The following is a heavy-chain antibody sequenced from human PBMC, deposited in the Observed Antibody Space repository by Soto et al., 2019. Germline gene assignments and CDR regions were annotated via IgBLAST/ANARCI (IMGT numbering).Heavy chain of an antibody. Sequence: EVQLVESGGGLVKPGGSLRLSCAASGFTFSSYSMNWVRQAPGKGLEWVSSISSSSSYIYYADSVKGRFTISRDNAKNSLYLQMNSLRAEDTAVYHCARDKASMVRGAHRRGDWFDPWGQGTLVTVSS. CDR3: ARDKASMVRGAHRRGDWFDP. CDR2: ISSSSSYI. D-gene: IGHD3-10*01. J-gene: IGHJ5*02. V-gene: IGHV3-21*01. CDR1: GFTFSSYS.